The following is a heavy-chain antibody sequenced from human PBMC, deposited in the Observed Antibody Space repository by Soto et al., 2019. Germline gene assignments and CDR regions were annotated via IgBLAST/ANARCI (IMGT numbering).Heavy chain of an antibody. D-gene: IGHD6-6*01. J-gene: IGHJ4*02. CDR2: IKSKTDGGTT. Sequence: SVSNAWMNWVRQAPGKGLEWVGRIKSKTDGGTTDYAAPVKGRFTISRDDSKNTLYLQMNSLKTEDTAVYYRSTGGYGSSSVPGLWGQGTLVTVSS. CDR3: STGGYGSSSVPGL. V-gene: IGHV3-15*07. CDR1: SVSNAW.